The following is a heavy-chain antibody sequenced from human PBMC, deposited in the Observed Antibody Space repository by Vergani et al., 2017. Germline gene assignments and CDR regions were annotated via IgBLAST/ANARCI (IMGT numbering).Heavy chain of an antibody. V-gene: IGHV3-33*08. CDR2: IWDDGSKK. CDR1: GFSFSGYW. D-gene: IGHD2/OR15-2a*01. Sequence: VQLVESGGGLIHPGGSLRLSCEGSGFSFSGYWMHWVRQSPEKGLEWVALIWDDGSKKNYGDSMKGRFTISRDNSKDTLYLEMNSLRGEDSAVYYCVRHSWFRSCKSVNCSSWDYWGQGTPVTVSS. CDR3: VRHSWFRSCKSVNCSSWDY. J-gene: IGHJ4*02.